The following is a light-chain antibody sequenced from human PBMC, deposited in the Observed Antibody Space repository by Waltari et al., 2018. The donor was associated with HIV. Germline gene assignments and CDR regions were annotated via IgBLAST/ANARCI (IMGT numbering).Light chain of an antibody. CDR2: DAS. CDR3: QQYDNLPMYT. V-gene: IGKV1-33*01. CDR1: QDISNV. J-gene: IGKJ2*01. Sequence: DIQMTQSPSSLSASVGDRVPITCQASQDISNVLNWYQQKPGKAPKLLIYDASNLETGVPSRFSGSGSGTDFTFTISSLQPEDIATYYCQQYDNLPMYTFGQGTKLEI.